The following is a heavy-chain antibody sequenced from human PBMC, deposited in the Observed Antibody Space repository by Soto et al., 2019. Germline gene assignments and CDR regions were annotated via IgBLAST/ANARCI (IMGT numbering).Heavy chain of an antibody. J-gene: IGHJ6*02. Sequence: SETLSLTCTVSGGSISSYYWSWIRQPPGKGLEWIGYIYYSGSTNYNPSLKSRVTISVDTSKNQFSLKLSSVTAADTAVYYCARKRSIGFMISPMDVWGQGTTVTVSS. V-gene: IGHV4-59*01. CDR3: ARKRSIGFMISPMDV. D-gene: IGHD3-16*01. CDR1: GGSISSYY. CDR2: IYYSGST.